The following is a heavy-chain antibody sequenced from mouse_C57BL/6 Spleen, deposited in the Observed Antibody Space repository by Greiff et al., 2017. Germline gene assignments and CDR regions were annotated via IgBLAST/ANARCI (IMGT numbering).Heavy chain of an antibody. CDR3: ARGGVDAMDY. V-gene: IGHV1-81*01. Sequence: VQLQQSGAELARPGASVKLSCKASGYTFTSYGISWVKQRTGQGLEWIGEIYPRSGNTYYNEKFKGKATLTADKSSSTAYMELRSLTSEDSAVYFCARGGVDAMDYWGQGTSVTVSS. CDR2: IYPRSGNT. CDR1: GYTFTSYG. J-gene: IGHJ4*01.